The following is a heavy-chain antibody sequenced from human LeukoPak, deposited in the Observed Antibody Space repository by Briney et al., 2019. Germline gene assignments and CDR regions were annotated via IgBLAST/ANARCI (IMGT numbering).Heavy chain of an antibody. V-gene: IGHV5-51*01. CDR1: GYTFTSYW. CDR3: ARSGYPFDY. D-gene: IGHD5-12*01. Sequence: GESLKISCRGSGYTFTSYWIGWVRRMPGKGLECMGIIYPGDSDTRYSPSFQGQVTISADKSINTAYLQWSSLKASDTAMYYCARSGYPFDYWGQGTLVTVSS. J-gene: IGHJ4*02. CDR2: IYPGDSDT.